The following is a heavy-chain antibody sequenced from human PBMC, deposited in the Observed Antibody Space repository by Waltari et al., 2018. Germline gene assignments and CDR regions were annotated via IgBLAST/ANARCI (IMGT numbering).Heavy chain of an antibody. Sequence: QVQLVQSGAEVKKPGASVKVSCKASGYTFTGYYMHWVRQAPGQGLEWMGWINPNSGGTNYAQKFQGWVTMTRDTSISTAYMELSRLRSDDTAVYYCARNLLAVAGGYYYYGMDVWGQGTTVTVSS. CDR1: GYTFTGYY. V-gene: IGHV1-2*04. CDR3: ARNLLAVAGGYYYYGMDV. J-gene: IGHJ6*02. D-gene: IGHD6-19*01. CDR2: INPNSGGT.